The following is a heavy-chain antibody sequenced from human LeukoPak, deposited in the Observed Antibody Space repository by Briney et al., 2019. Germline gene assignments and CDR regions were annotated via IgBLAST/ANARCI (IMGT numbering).Heavy chain of an antibody. D-gene: IGHD2-15*01. CDR2: IYYSGST. CDR3: ARAVALGLNYFDY. Sequence: PSETLSLTCTVSGGSISNYYWSWIRQPPGKGLEWIGYIYYSGSTNYNPSLKSRVTISVDTSKNQFSLKLTSVTAADTAVYYCARAVALGLNYFDYWGQGTLVTVSS. V-gene: IGHV4-59*08. J-gene: IGHJ4*02. CDR1: GGSISNYY.